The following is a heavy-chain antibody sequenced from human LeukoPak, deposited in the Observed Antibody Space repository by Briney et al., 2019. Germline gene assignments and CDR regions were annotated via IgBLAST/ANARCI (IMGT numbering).Heavy chain of an antibody. Sequence: ASVMVSCKASGYTFMSYGISWVRQAPGQGLEWMGWISAYNGNTNYAQKFQGRVTMTTDTSTSTAYLELRTLRSDDTAVYYCTREEDSTTGKVFDFWGQGSLVTVSS. CDR2: ISAYNGNT. V-gene: IGHV1-18*01. D-gene: IGHD1-1*01. CDR1: GYTFMSYG. J-gene: IGHJ4*02. CDR3: TREEDSTTGKVFDF.